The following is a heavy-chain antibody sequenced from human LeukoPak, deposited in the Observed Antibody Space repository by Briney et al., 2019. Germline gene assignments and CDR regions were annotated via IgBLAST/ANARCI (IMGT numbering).Heavy chain of an antibody. V-gene: IGHV3-64D*06. CDR2: ISTSGGST. J-gene: IGHJ4*02. CDR1: GFTISSYA. Sequence: GGSLRLSCSASGFTISSYAMHWVRQAPGKGLEFVSAISTSGGSTHYAASVKGRFTISRDNSKNTLFRQMSSLRAEDTAVYFCVKSGFVDYWGQGTLVTVSS. CDR3: VKSGFVDY. D-gene: IGHD3-16*01.